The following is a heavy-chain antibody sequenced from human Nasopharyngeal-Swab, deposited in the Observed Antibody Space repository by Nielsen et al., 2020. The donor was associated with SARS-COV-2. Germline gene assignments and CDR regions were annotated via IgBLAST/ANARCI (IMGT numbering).Heavy chain of an antibody. CDR1: GESFSDYY. V-gene: IGHV4-34*01. CDR3: ARGGPGLYGGKPWRWLDP. Sequence: SETLSLTCAVYGESFSDYYWSWIRQPPGKGLEWIGEINLGGSTNYNPSLKSRVTISKDTSKNQFSLKLSSVTAADTAVYYCARGGPGLYGGKPWRWLDPWGQGTLVTVSS. CDR2: INLGGST. J-gene: IGHJ5*02. D-gene: IGHD4-23*01.